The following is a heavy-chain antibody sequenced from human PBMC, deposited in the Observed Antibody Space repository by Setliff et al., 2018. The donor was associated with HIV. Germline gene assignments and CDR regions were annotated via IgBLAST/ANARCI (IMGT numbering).Heavy chain of an antibody. D-gene: IGHD3-16*01. CDR2: SYTSGNT. J-gene: IGHJ4*02. V-gene: IGHV4-4*08. CDR3: ARVRSGAYVWGSSPDY. CDR1: GDSISGYY. Sequence: PSETLSLTCTVSGDSISGYYWSWIRQRPGQGLEGIVDSYTSGNTNYNPSLKSRLTITVDTSKNQFSLKVRFVTAAAAAVDYCARVRSGAYVWGSSPDYWGQGTLVTVSS.